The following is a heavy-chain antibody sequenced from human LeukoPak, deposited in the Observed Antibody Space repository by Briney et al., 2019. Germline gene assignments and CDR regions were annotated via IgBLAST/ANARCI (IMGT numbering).Heavy chain of an antibody. Sequence: PGGSLRLSCAASGFTFGSYAMNWVRQTPGKGLEWVSTISGSGGATYYSDSVKGRFAISRDNSKNTLYLQMNSLRVEDTAVYYCAKGQVEGRSTVPFDPWGQGTLVTVSS. CDR1: GFTFGSYA. J-gene: IGHJ5*02. V-gene: IGHV3-23*01. CDR2: ISGSGGAT. D-gene: IGHD5/OR15-5a*01. CDR3: AKGQVEGRSTVPFDP.